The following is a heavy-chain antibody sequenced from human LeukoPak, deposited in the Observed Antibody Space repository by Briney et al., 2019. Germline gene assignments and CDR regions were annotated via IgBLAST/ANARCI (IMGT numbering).Heavy chain of an antibody. CDR2: ISGSGGST. V-gene: IGHV3-23*01. CDR3: AKRSYDSGGYPFDY. J-gene: IGHJ4*02. Sequence: GGSLRLSCAASGFTFSSYAMSWVRQAPGKGLEWVSAISGSGGSTYYADSVKGRFTIFRDNSKNTLYLQMNSLRAEDTAVYYCAKRSYDSGGYPFDYWGQGTLVTVSS. CDR1: GFTFSSYA. D-gene: IGHD3-22*01.